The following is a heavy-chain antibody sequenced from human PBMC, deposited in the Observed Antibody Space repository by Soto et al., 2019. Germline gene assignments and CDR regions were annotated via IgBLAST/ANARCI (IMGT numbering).Heavy chain of an antibody. J-gene: IGHJ4*02. CDR2: IYSGGYT. V-gene: IGHV3-53*01. Sequence: EVQLVESGGGLIQPGGSLRLSCAVSGFTVSNNYMSWVRQAPGKGLEGVSVIYSGGYTAYGDSVKGRFTISRDNSKNTIYPKMNGLGAAAAAFFYWGAPPGGGGYWGQGTLVTVSS. CDR1: GFTVSNNY. D-gene: IGHD3-10*01. CDR3: GAPPGGGGY.